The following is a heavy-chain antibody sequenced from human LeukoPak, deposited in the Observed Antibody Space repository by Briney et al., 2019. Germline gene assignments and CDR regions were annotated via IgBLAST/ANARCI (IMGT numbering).Heavy chain of an antibody. CDR3: TRDILVGSGSYLNWFDP. Sequence: PGGSLRLSCTASGFTFGDYAMSWFRQAPGKGLEWVGFIRSKAYGGTTEYAASVKGRFTISRDDSKSIAYLQMSSLKTEDTAVYYCTRDILVGSGSYLNWFDPWGQGTLVTVSS. V-gene: IGHV3-49*03. D-gene: IGHD1-26*01. J-gene: IGHJ5*02. CDR2: IRSKAYGGTT. CDR1: GFTFGDYA.